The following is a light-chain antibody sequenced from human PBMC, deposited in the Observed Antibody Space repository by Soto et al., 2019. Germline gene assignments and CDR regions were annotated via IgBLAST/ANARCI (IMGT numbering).Light chain of an antibody. CDR1: QSVRSN. V-gene: IGKV3-15*01. Sequence: EIVMTQSPATLSVSPGEGATLSCRASQSVRSNLAWYQQKPGQAPRLLIYGASTRATGTPARFSGTESGTEFPLTISSLQSEDFEVYYCQQYDNWPPWTFGQGTRVEIK. CDR3: QQYDNWPPWT. J-gene: IGKJ1*01. CDR2: GAS.